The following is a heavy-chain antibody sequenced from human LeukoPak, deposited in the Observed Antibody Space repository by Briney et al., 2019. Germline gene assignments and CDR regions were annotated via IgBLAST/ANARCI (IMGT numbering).Heavy chain of an antibody. V-gene: IGHV4-30-2*01. CDR2: IYQTGDT. J-gene: IGHJ4*02. D-gene: IGHD4-23*01. CDR1: GGSISSGGYY. Sequence: SETLSLTCTVSGGSISSGGYYWSWIRQPPGKGLEWIGYIYQTGDTYYNPSLKSRVTMSVDRSKNQFSLRLTSVTAADTAVYYCARDSPAVTTPPNFDYWGQGTLVTVSS. CDR3: ARDSPAVTTPPNFDY.